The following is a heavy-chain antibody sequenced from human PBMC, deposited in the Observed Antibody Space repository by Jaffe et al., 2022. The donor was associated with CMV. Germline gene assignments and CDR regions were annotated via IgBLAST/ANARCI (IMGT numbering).Heavy chain of an antibody. CDR2: INPNSGGT. J-gene: IGHJ5*02. Sequence: QVQLVQSGAEVKKPGASVKVSCKASGYTFTGYYMHWVRQAPGQGLEWMGWINPNSGGTNYAQKFQGRVTMTRDTSISTAYMELSRLRSDDTAVYYCARDRGQGRYWHEIENWFDPWGQGTLVTVSS. V-gene: IGHV1-2*02. CDR1: GYTFTGYY. D-gene: IGHD1-26*01. CDR3: ARDRGQGRYWHEIENWFDP.